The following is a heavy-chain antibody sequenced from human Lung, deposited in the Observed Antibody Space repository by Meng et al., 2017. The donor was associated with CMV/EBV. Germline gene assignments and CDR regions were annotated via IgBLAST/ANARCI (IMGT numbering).Heavy chain of an antibody. CDR3: ARIERRRILKYCGSDCSTTDY. CDR1: GNA. J-gene: IGHJ4*02. D-gene: IGHD2-21*02. V-gene: IGHV4-30-2*01. CDR2: SEHGGSD. Sequence: GNAGSWIRQPARKGQGRIGYSEHGGSDYDNPSLKGRVTISVDRSKNQFSLKLSSVTAADTAVYYCARIERRRILKYCGSDCSTTDYWGQGTLVTVSS.